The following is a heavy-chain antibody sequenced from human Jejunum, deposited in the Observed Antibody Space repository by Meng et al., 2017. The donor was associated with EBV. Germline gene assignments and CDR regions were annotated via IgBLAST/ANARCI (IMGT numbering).Heavy chain of an antibody. CDR2: IYYSGSA. V-gene: IGHV4-30-2*01. J-gene: IGHJ4*02. CDR1: GGSIRSCVYS. CDR3: ARGAYFDY. Sequence: LVKRSRTLALPCACSGGSIRSCVYSWHWSRQPPGKGLQWIAYIYYSGSAFYNPSLKSRVTLSVDRSKNQFSLNLSSVTAADTAVYYCARGAYFDYWGQGTLVTVSS.